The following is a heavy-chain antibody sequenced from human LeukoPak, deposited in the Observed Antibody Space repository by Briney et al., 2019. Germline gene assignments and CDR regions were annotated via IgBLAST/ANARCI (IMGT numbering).Heavy chain of an antibody. CDR2: ISYGGSKK. D-gene: IGHD1-26*01. J-gene: IGHJ4*02. Sequence: QPGRSLRLSCAASGFTFSRYAFHWVRQAPGKGLEWVAVISYGGSKKYYADSVKGRFTISRDNSKNTLYLQMNSLRAEDTAVYYCARDGGENSGSYSTYYFDHWGQGTLVTVSS. V-gene: IGHV3-30-3*01. CDR1: GFTFSRYA. CDR3: ARDGGENSGSYSTYYFDH.